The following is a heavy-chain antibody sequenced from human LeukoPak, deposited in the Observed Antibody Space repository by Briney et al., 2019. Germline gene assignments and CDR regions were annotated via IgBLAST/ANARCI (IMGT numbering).Heavy chain of an antibody. CDR3: AFDFGGYSDT. V-gene: IGHV3-74*01. J-gene: IGHJ5*02. Sequence: GGSLRLSCAVSGATFSTFWMHWVRQVPGKGPAWVSRTNPDGSRGDYADSVKGRFTISRDNARDTLYLQMNSLRVEDTAMYYCAFDFGGYSDTWGQGTLVTVSS. D-gene: IGHD3-10*01. CDR1: GATFSTFW. CDR2: TNPDGSRG.